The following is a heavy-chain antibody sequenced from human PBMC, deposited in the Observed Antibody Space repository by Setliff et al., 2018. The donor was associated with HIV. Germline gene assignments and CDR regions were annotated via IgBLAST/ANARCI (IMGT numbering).Heavy chain of an antibody. Sequence: ASVKVSCKASGCTFTGHYLHWVQQAPGQGLEWLGWVNPNSGDAIYAQNFQGRVTMTRDTSINAAYMELRGLRSDDTAVYYCARNFGLSPSGKYYYYYGMDIWGQGTTVTVSS. D-gene: IGHD3-10*01. J-gene: IGHJ6*02. CDR3: ARNFGLSPSGKYYYYYGMDI. CDR1: GCTFTGHY. CDR2: VNPNSGDA. V-gene: IGHV1-2*02.